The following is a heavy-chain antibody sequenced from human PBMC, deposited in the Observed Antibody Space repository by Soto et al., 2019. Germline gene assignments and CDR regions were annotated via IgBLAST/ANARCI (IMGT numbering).Heavy chain of an antibody. D-gene: IGHD3-3*01. CDR2: INAGNGNT. J-gene: IGHJ5*01. CDR3: ARDPWGHYGFWSGYNNWCDS. CDR1: GYTFTSYA. Sequence: ASVKVSCKASGYTFTSYAMHWVRQAPGQRLEWMGWINAGNGNTKYSQKFQGRVTITRDTSASTACMELSNLRSEDTAVYYCARDPWGHYGFWSGYNNWCDSLGQRPRVTFSS. V-gene: IGHV1-3*01.